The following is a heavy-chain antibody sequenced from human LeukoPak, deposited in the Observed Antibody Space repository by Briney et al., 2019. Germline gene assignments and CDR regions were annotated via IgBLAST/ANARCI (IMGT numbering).Heavy chain of an antibody. V-gene: IGHV3-23*01. CDR1: GFTSSSYA. CDR3: AKPYVSGWYYFDY. CDR2: ISGSGGST. J-gene: IGHJ4*02. Sequence: GGSLRLSCAASGFTSSSYAMSWVRQAPGKGLEWVSAISGSGGSTYYADSVKGRFTISRDNSKNTLYLQMNSLRAEDTAVYYCAKPYVSGWYYFDYWGQGTLVTVSS. D-gene: IGHD6-19*01.